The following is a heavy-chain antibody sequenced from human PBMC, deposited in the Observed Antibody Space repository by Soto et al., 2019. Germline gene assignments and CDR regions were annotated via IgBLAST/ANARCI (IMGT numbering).Heavy chain of an antibody. CDR2: IYYSGST. J-gene: IGHJ4*02. CDR3: ASGPPTDFAYSSSWEFDY. D-gene: IGHD6-13*01. Sequence: SETLSLTCTVSGGSISSYYWSWIRQPPGKGLEWIGYIYYSGSTNYNPSLKSRVTISVDTSKNQFSLKLRSVTAADTAVYYCASGPPTDFAYSSSWEFDYLGQGTPVTVSS. CDR1: GGSISSYY. V-gene: IGHV4-59*01.